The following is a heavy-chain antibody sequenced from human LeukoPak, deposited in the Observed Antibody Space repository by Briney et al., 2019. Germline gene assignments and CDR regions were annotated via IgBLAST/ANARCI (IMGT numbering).Heavy chain of an antibody. CDR3: ARGYHDY. D-gene: IGHD3-16*02. CDR2: ISNDGSST. CDR1: GFTFTTFW. V-gene: IGHV3-74*01. Sequence: PGGSLRLSCATSGFTFTTFWMHWVRQAPGKGLVWVSRISNDGSSTNYADSVKGRFTISRDNAKNTVYLQMNSLRAEDTAVYYCARGYHDYWGQGTLVTVSS. J-gene: IGHJ4*02.